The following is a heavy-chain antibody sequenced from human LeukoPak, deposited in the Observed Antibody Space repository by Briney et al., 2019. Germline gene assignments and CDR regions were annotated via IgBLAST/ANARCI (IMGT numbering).Heavy chain of an antibody. D-gene: IGHD6-13*01. J-gene: IGHJ4*02. CDR2: ISGSGDST. V-gene: IGHV3-23*01. CDR1: GFTFSNYA. Sequence: PGGSLRLSCAASGFTFSNYAMRWVRQAPGKWLEWVSGISGSGDSTYYADSVKGRFTISRDNSKNTLYLQMNSLRAEDTAVYYCAYRSHSSSWYDNYYFDYWGQGTLVTVSS. CDR3: AYRSHSSSWYDNYYFDY.